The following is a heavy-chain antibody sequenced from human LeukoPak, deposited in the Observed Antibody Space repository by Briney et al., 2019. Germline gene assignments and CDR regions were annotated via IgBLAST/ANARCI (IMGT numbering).Heavy chain of an antibody. CDR3: ANTGSGSYYNAY. Sequence: GGSLRLSCAASGFSFSSYDMNWVRQAPGKGLEWVSSISSSSSYIYYEDSVKGRFTISRDNAKNSLYLRVSSLRAEDTAVYYCANTGSGSYYNAYWGQGTLVTVSS. CDR2: ISSSSSYI. D-gene: IGHD3-10*01. J-gene: IGHJ4*02. CDR1: GFSFSSYD. V-gene: IGHV3-21*01.